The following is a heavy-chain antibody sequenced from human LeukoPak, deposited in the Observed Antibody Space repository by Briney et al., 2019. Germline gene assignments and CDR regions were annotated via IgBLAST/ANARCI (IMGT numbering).Heavy chain of an antibody. D-gene: IGHD3-3*01. J-gene: IGHJ6*03. CDR1: GGSISSSSYY. V-gene: IGHV4-39*01. Sequence: PSETLSLTCTLSGGSISSSSYYWGWIRQPPGKGLEWIGSTYYSQSTYYNPSLKSRVTISVDTSKNQFSLKLSSVTAADTAVYYCARRSRFLEWLLYSSYYYYMDVWG. CDR3: ARRSRFLEWLLYSSYYYYMDV. CDR2: TYYSQST.